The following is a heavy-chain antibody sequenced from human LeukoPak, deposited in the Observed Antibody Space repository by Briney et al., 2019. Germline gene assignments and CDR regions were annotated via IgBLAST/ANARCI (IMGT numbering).Heavy chain of an antibody. Sequence: KPSETLSLTCTVSGGSINNYYWGWIRQPPGKELEWIGSISYSGSANYNPSLKSRVTISVDTSKNQFSLKLSAVTAADPALYYCARREMGTTRMLNYWGEGVLV. CDR3: ARREMGTTRMLNY. V-gene: IGHV4-59*01. J-gene: IGHJ4*02. CDR1: GGSINNYY. CDR2: ISYSGSA. D-gene: IGHD5-24*01.